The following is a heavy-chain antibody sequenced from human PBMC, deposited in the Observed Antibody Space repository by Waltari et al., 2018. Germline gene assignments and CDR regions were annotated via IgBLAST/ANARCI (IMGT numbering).Heavy chain of an antibody. D-gene: IGHD4-17*01. V-gene: IGHV3-23*01. CDR1: GFTFRSYA. J-gene: IGHJ4*02. CDR2: ISGSGGST. Sequence: VQLLESRGGLVQSGASLRLSCAASGFTFRSYAMNWVRQAPGKGVEWVSVISGSGGSTDYADSVKGRFTISRDNSKNTLYLQMNNLRVEDTAVYYCASSLYGDYTQIWGRVFDYWGQGTLVTVSS. CDR3: ASSLYGDYTQIWGRVFDY.